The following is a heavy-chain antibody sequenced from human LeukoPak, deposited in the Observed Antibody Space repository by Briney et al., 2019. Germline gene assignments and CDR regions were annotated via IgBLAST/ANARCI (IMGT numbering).Heavy chain of an antibody. V-gene: IGHV4-38-2*02. D-gene: IGHD3-10*01. Sequence: SETLSLTCTVSGGSISSYYWGWIRQPPGKGLEWIGSIYHSGSTYYNPSLKSRVTISVDTSKNQFSLKLSSVTAADTAVYYCARAVIGGAGWFDPWGQGTLVTVSS. CDR1: GGSISSYY. CDR2: IYHSGST. J-gene: IGHJ5*02. CDR3: ARAVIGGAGWFDP.